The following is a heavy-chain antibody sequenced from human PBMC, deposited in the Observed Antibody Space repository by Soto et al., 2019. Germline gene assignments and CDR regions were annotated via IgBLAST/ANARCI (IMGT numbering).Heavy chain of an antibody. D-gene: IGHD5-18*01. J-gene: IGHJ5*02. CDR1: GGSISSYY. CDR2: IYTSGST. Sequence: LSLTCTVSGGSISSYYWSWIRQPAGKGLEWIGRIYTSGSTNYNPSLKSRVTMSVDTSKNQFSLKLSSVTAADTAVYYCARDRGSVATAMVRRGGNWFDPWGQGTLVTVSS. CDR3: ARDRGSVATAMVRRGGNWFDP. V-gene: IGHV4-4*07.